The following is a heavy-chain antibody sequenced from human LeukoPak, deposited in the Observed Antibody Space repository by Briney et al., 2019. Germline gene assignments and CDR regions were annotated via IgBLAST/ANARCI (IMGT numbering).Heavy chain of an antibody. J-gene: IGHJ6*04. D-gene: IGHD3-10*02. CDR1: GFTFSTYS. Sequence: GGSLRLSCAASGFTFSTYSMNWVRQAPGKGLEWVSSISSSSSYIYYADSVKGRFTISRDNAKKSLYLQMNRLRAEDTAVYYCAELGITMIGGVGGKGTTVTISS. V-gene: IGHV3-21*01. CDR2: ISSSSSYI. CDR3: AELGITMIGGV.